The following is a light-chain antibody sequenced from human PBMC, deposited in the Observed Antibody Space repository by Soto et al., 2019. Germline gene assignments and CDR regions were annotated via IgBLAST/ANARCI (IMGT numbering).Light chain of an antibody. V-gene: IGLV2-23*02. CDR2: EVN. J-gene: IGLJ2*01. CDR3: CSYAGSDTFL. Sequence: QSVLTQPASVSGSPGQSITISCTGTSSDVGTYNLVSWHQHHPGKAPKLLIFEVNKRPSAISNRFSGSKSGNTASLTISGLQAEDEADYYCCSYAGSDTFLFGGGTKVTVL. CDR1: SSDVGTYNL.